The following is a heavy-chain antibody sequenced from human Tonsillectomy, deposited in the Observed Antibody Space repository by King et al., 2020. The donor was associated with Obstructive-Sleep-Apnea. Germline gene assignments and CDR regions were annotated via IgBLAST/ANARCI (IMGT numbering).Heavy chain of an antibody. J-gene: IGHJ4*02. Sequence: VQLVESGGSLVQPGGSLRLSCAASGFTFSTYWMHWVRQAPGEGLVWVSRINPDGSSTNYAASVKGRFTISSDNAKNTLYLKMNSLRDEDTAVYYCTRQFTGAPIDYWGQGTLVTVSS. CDR1: GFTFSTYW. V-gene: IGHV3-74*01. CDR3: TRQFTGAPIDY. CDR2: INPDGSST. D-gene: IGHD3-10*01.